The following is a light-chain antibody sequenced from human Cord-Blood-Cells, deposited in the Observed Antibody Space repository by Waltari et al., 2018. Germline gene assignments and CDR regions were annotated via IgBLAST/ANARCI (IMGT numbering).Light chain of an antibody. CDR2: EFS. CDR3: SSYAGSNNVV. CDR1: SSDVGGYNY. J-gene: IGLJ2*01. V-gene: IGLV2-8*01. Sequence: QSALTQPPSASGSPGQSVTISCTGTSSDVGGYNYVSWYQQHPGKAPKLMIYEFSKRPSGVADRFSGSKSGNTASLAVSGLQAEDEADYYGSSYAGSNNVVFGGGTKLTVL.